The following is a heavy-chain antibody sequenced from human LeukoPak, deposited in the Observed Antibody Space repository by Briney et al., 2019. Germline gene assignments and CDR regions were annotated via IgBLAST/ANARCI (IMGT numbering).Heavy chain of an antibody. D-gene: IGHD1-1*01. V-gene: IGHV1-18*01. CDR3: ARDWLEPDGYDY. Sequence: ASVKVSCTASGYTFTSYGISWVRQAPGQGLEWMGWISAYNGNTNYAQQLQGRVTMTTDTSTSTAYMELRSLRSDDTAVYYCARDWLEPDGYDYWGQGTLVTVSS. CDR1: GYTFTSYG. CDR2: ISAYNGNT. J-gene: IGHJ4*02.